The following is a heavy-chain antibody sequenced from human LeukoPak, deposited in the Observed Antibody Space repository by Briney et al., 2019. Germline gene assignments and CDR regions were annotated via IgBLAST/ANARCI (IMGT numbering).Heavy chain of an antibody. D-gene: IGHD6-13*01. CDR2: ISRNSGSI. CDR1: GFTFDDYA. Sequence: GGSLRLSCAAFGFTFDDYAMHWVRQAPGQGLEWVSGISRNSGSIDYADSVKGRFAISRDNAKNSLYLQMNSLRPEDTALYYCAKERVDSSTWHVLDYWGQGALVTVSS. J-gene: IGHJ4*02. V-gene: IGHV3-9*01. CDR3: AKERVDSSTWHVLDY.